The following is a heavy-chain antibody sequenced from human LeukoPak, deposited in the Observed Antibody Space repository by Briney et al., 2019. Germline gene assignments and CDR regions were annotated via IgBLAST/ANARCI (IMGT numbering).Heavy chain of an antibody. D-gene: IGHD2-21*02. CDR1: GGSISSYY. CDR2: IYYSGST. J-gene: IGHJ6*02. CDR3: ARADTLTVGYYYGMDV. V-gene: IGHV4-59*01. Sequence: SETLSLTCTVSGGSISSYYWSWIRQPPGKGLEWIGYIYYSGSTNYNPSLKSRVTISVDTSKNQFSLKLSSVTAADTAVYYCARADTLTVGYYYGMDVWGQGTTVTVSS.